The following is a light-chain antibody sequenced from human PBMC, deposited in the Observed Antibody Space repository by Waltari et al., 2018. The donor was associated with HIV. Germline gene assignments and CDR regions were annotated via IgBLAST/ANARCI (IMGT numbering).Light chain of an antibody. J-gene: IGLJ3*02. V-gene: IGLV2-14*01. Sequence: QSALTQPASVSGSPGQSITISCPGTSSDVGGYNYVSSYQQPPGKAPKLMIYEVSNRPSGVSNRFSGSKSGNTASLTISGLQAEDEADYYCSSYTSSSTLRVFGGGTKLTVL. CDR1: SSDVGGYNY. CDR3: SSYTSSSTLRV. CDR2: EVS.